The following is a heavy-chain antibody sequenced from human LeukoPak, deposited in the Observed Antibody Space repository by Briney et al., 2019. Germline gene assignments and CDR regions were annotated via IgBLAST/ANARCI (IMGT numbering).Heavy chain of an antibody. CDR1: GGSISTYC. CDR3: ARGLIPFPRHYYYLDV. V-gene: IGHV4-59*01. Sequence: SETLSLTCSVSGGSISTYCWSWIRQPPGKGLEWIGYNYYSGSGIYSPSLKSRVTISLDTSKNQFSLKLSSVTAADTAVYYCARGLIPFPRHYYYLDVWGKGTTVIVSS. D-gene: IGHD2-21*02. J-gene: IGHJ6*03. CDR2: NYYSGSG.